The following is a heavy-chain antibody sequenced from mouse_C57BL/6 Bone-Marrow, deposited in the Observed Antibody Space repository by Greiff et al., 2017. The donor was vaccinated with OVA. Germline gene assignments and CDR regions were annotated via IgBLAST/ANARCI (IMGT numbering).Heavy chain of an antibody. CDR3: ARRLLNFDV. CDR1: GYTFTSYW. Sequence: QVQLQQSGAELVRPGTSVKLSCKASGYTFTSYWMHWVKQRPGQGLEWIGVIDPSDSYTNYNQKFKGKATLTVDTSSSTAYMQLSSLTSEDSAVYYCARRLLNFDVWGTGTTVTVSS. CDR2: IDPSDSYT. V-gene: IGHV1-59*01. D-gene: IGHD1-2*01. J-gene: IGHJ1*03.